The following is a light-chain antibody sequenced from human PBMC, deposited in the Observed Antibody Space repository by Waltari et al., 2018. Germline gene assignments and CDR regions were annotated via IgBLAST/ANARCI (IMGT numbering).Light chain of an antibody. CDR2: TNN. Sequence: QSVLTQPPSASGTLGQRVTISCSGYTSNNGYNTVNWYQQLPRTAPKLLIYTNNQRPAGIPDPFSGSKSGTSASLAISGLQSDDEADYYCAAWDDSLNLYVFGTGTKLTVL. J-gene: IGLJ1*01. CDR1: TSNNGYNT. CDR3: AAWDDSLNLYV. V-gene: IGLV1-44*01.